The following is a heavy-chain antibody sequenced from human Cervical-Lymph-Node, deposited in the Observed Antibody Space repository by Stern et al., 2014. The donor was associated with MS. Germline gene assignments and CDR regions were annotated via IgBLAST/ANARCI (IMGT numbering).Heavy chain of an antibody. CDR1: GFTFNNYG. CDR2: IWYDGSTK. V-gene: IGHV3-33*01. CDR3: AGSIVAAEYFQH. Sequence: VQLVESGGGVVQPGRSLRLSCAASGFTFNNYGLHWVRQVPGKGLEWGAGIWYDGSTKIYADSVKGRFTISRDDSLSSLYLQLSSLGAEDTGIYYCAGSIVAAEYFQHWGQGTLVTVSS. D-gene: IGHD3-22*01. J-gene: IGHJ1*01.